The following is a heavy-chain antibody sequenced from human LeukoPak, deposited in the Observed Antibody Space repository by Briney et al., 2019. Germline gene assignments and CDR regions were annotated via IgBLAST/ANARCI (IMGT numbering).Heavy chain of an antibody. CDR2: ISSSGSAI. J-gene: IGHJ4*02. V-gene: IGHV3-48*01. CDR3: VRVKGSYFDY. Sequence: SRGSLRLSCAASGFPLSSYSINWVRQAPRKGLGWVSYISSSGSAIYYVDSVRGRFTVSRDNAKNSLFLQMDSPRAEDTAVYYCVRVKGSYFDYWGQGALVTVSS. D-gene: IGHD2-15*01. CDR1: GFPLSSYS.